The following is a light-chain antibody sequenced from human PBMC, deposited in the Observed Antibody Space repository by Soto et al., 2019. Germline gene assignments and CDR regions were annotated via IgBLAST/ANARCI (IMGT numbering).Light chain of an antibody. V-gene: IGKV3-15*01. CDR1: QSVSNN. Sequence: EIVITQSPATLSVSPGEGATLSCRASQSVSNNLAWYQQKPGQAPRLLIYGASTRATGLPASFSGSGSGTEFTLTISSLQPDDFATYYCQQYNSYSFGQGTKVDI. J-gene: IGKJ1*01. CDR2: GAS. CDR3: QQYNSYS.